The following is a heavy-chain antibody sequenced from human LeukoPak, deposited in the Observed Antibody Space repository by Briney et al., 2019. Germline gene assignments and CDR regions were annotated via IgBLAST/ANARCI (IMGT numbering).Heavy chain of an antibody. Sequence: ASVKVSCEASGYTFTGYYMHWVRQAPGQGLEWMGRINPNSGGTNYAQKFQGRVTMTRDTSISTAYMELSRLRSDDTAVYYCARAGGSGYYYYGMDVWGQGTTVTVSS. CDR2: INPNSGGT. CDR1: GYTFTGYY. V-gene: IGHV1-2*06. D-gene: IGHD3-10*01. J-gene: IGHJ6*02. CDR3: ARAGGSGYYYYGMDV.